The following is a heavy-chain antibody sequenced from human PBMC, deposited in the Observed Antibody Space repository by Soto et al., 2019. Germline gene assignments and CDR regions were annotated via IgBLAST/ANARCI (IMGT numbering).Heavy chain of an antibody. CDR1: GDIFSSLG. D-gene: IGHD6-19*01. CDR3: ASSTSGWHGGGYFDF. Sequence: QVQLVQSGPEVKKPGASVKVSCKAPGDIFSSLGFSWVRQAPGQGREWMGWISAYNGNTNYAQNLQGRATITTDTFTRTVNMELRSLRSDYTAVYFCASSTSGWHGGGYFDFWGQGTLVTVSS. CDR2: ISAYNGNT. J-gene: IGHJ4*02. V-gene: IGHV1-18*01.